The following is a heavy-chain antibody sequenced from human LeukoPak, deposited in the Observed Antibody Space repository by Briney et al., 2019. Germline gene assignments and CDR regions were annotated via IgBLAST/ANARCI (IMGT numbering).Heavy chain of an antibody. V-gene: IGHV3-74*01. CDR3: ARLDFGDSIDY. CDR1: GFTFNTYW. D-gene: IGHD4-17*01. Sequence: GALRLSCAASGFTFNTYWMNWVRQVPGKWLVWVSRINGDGSNTVYADSVKGRFTISRDNAKNTLYLQMNSLRAEDTSLYFCARLDFGDSIDYWGQGALVTVSS. J-gene: IGHJ4*02. CDR2: INGDGSNT.